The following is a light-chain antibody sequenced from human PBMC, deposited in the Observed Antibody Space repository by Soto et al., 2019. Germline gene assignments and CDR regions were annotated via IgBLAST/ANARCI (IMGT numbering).Light chain of an antibody. CDR2: GAS. J-gene: IGKJ4*01. Sequence: EVVLTQSPATLSLSPGERATLSCRASQSVSSNLAWYQQKPGQAPRLLIYGASTRATGIPARFSGSGSGTEFTLTISSLQSEDFAVYYCQQYINRLTFGGGTKVDIK. V-gene: IGKV3-15*01. CDR3: QQYINRLT. CDR1: QSVSSN.